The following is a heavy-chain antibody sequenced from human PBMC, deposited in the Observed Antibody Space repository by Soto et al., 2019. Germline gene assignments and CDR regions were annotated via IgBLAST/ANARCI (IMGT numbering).Heavy chain of an antibody. Sequence: GGSLRLSCAASGFTFSSYAMSGVRQAPGKGLEWVSAISGSGGSTYYADSVKGRFTISRDNSKNTLYLQMNSLRAEDTAVYYCAKDPGIAATYGMDVWGQGTTVTVSS. CDR1: GFTFSSYA. D-gene: IGHD6-13*01. J-gene: IGHJ6*02. V-gene: IGHV3-23*01. CDR3: AKDPGIAATYGMDV. CDR2: ISGSGGST.